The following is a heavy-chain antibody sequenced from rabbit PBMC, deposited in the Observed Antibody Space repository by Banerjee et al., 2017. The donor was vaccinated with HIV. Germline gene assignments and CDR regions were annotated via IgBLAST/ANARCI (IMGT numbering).Heavy chain of an antibody. J-gene: IGHJ4*01. CDR2: IDTGSGGA. V-gene: IGHV1S40*01. Sequence: QSLEESGGDLVKPGASLTLTCTASGIDFSKKYWMSWVRQAPGKGLEWIGCIDTGSGGAYYASWAKGRFTISKTSSTTVALQMTSLTVADTATYFCARDRYADYAGDGYGTGFNLWGQGTLVTVS. D-gene: IGHD7-1*01. CDR3: ARDRYADYAGDGYGTGFNL. CDR1: GIDFSKKYW.